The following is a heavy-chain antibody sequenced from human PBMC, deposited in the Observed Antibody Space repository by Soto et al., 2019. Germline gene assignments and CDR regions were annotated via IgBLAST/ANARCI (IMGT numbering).Heavy chain of an antibody. V-gene: IGHV3-30*18. Sequence: QVQLVESGGGVVQPGRSLRLSCAASGFTFSSYGMHWVRQAPGKGLEWVAVISYDGSNKYYADSVKGRFTISRDNSXXTLYLQMNSLRAEDTAVYYCAKDRSRIAVAAPFDHWGQGTLVTVSS. CDR1: GFTFSSYG. CDR2: ISYDGSNK. J-gene: IGHJ4*02. D-gene: IGHD6-19*01. CDR3: AKDRSRIAVAAPFDH.